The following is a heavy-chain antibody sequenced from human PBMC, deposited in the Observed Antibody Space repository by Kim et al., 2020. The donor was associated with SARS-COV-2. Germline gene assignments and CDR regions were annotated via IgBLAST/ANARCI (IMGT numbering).Heavy chain of an antibody. V-gene: IGHV3-48*02. CDR1: GFSFSGYD. CDR3: ARVGLLGAYNMDV. Sequence: GGSLRLSCVVSGFSFSGYDMNWVRQAPGKGLEWVSYIRNSGSTIWYADSVKGRFTISRDNAKNSLYLQMNSLSDEDTAVYYCARVGLLGAYNMDVWGQGTTVTV. J-gene: IGHJ6*02. CDR2: IRNSGSTI. D-gene: IGHD3-16*01.